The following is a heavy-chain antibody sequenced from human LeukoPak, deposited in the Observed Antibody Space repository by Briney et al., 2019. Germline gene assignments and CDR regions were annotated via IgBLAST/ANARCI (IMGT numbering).Heavy chain of an antibody. J-gene: IGHJ6*03. CDR3: ARSGSVAVAGTSHYYYMDV. V-gene: IGHV4-4*07. Sequence: SETLSLTCTVSGGSISSYYWSWIRQPAGKGLEWIGRIYTSGSTNYNPSLKSRVTISVDTSKNQFSLKLSPVTAADTAVYYCARSGSVAVAGTSHYYYMDVWGKGTTVTVSS. CDR2: IYTSGST. CDR1: GGSISSYY. D-gene: IGHD6-19*01.